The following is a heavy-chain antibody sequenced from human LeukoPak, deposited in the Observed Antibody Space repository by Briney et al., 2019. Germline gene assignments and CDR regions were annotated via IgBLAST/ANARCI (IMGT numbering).Heavy chain of an antibody. CDR2: IYTSGST. CDR1: GGSISSYY. Sequence: SETLSLTCTVSGGSISSYYWSWIRQPAGKGLEWIGRIYTSGSTNYNPSLKSRVTMSVDTSKNQFSLKLSSVTAADTAVYYCARDGYSYGYVSGIPSNWFDPWGQGTLVTVSS. V-gene: IGHV4-4*07. D-gene: IGHD5-18*01. CDR3: ARDGYSYGYVSGIPSNWFDP. J-gene: IGHJ5*02.